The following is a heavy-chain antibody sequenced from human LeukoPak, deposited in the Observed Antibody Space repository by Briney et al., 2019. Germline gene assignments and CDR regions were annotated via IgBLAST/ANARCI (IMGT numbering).Heavy chain of an antibody. V-gene: IGHV3-15*01. CDR1: GFTFSNAW. J-gene: IGHJ3*01. Sequence: GGSLRLSCAASGFTFSNAWMSWVRQAPGKGLEWVGRIKSKTDGGTTDFAAPVKGRFTISRDDSKNTLSLQMNSLQTEDTAVYYCAWLWANAFNLWGQGTMVTVSS. D-gene: IGHD2-8*02. CDR3: AWLWANAFNL. CDR2: IKSKTDGGTT.